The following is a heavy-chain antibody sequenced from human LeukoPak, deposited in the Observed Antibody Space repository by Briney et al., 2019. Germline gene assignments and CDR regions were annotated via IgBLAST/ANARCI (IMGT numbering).Heavy chain of an antibody. CDR1: SGSISSYY. D-gene: IGHD3-3*01. V-gene: IGHV4-59*01. CDR2: IYYSGTT. CDR3: ARDQVILHLGLDS. Sequence: SETLSLTCTVSSGSISSYYWSWIRQPPGKGLEWIGYIYYSGTTNYNPSLKSRVTISVDTSKNQFSLKLSSVTAADTAVYYCARDQVILHLGLDSWGQGRLVTVSS. J-gene: IGHJ5*01.